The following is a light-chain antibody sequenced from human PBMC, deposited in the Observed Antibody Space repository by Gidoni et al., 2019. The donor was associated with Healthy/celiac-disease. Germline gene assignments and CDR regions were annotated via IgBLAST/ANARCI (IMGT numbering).Light chain of an antibody. V-gene: IGKV3-15*01. CDR1: HSVSSN. CDR3: QQYNNWPAIT. CDR2: GAS. Sequence: EIVMTQSPATLSVSPGERATLSCRASHSVSSNLSWYHQKPGQAPRLLIYGASTRATGIPARFSGSGSGTEFTLTISSLQSEDFAVYYCQQYNNWPAITFGQGTRLEIK. J-gene: IGKJ5*01.